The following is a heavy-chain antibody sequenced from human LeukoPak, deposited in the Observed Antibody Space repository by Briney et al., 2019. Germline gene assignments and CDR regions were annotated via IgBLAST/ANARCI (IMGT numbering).Heavy chain of an antibody. J-gene: IGHJ4*02. V-gene: IGHV4-59*01. CDR2: IYYSGST. D-gene: IGHD4-23*01. Sequence: PSETLSLTCTVSGGSLSSYYWSWIRQPPGKGLEWIGYIYYSGSTNYNPSLESRVTISVDTSKNQFSLKLSSGTAADTAVYYCARVAGGNSGIDYWGQGTLVTVSS. CDR1: GGSLSSYY. CDR3: ARVAGGNSGIDY.